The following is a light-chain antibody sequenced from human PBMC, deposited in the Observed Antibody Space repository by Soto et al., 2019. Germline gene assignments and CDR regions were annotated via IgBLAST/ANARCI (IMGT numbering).Light chain of an antibody. CDR1: SSDVGSYNR. CDR2: QVS. J-gene: IGLJ3*02. CDR3: SSHTSSGTWV. V-gene: IGLV2-18*02. Sequence: QSVLTQPPSVSGSPGQSVTISCTGTSSDVGSYNRVSWYQQPPGTAPKLMICQVSNRPSGVPDRFSGSKSGNTASLTISGLQAEDEADYYCSSHTSSGTWVFGGGTKLTVL.